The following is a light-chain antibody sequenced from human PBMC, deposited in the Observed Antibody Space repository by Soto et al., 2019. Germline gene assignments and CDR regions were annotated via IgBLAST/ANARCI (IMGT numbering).Light chain of an antibody. CDR3: QSYDNRLSGSI. Sequence: QSVVTQPPSVSGAPGQRVTISCSGSSSNIGAGYDVHWYQQLPGTAPKLLFYGNTNRPSGVPDRFSGSKSGTSAFLAIAGLQDEDEADYYCQSYDNRLSGSIFGGGTKLTVL. CDR2: GNT. CDR1: SSNIGAGYD. J-gene: IGLJ2*01. V-gene: IGLV1-40*01.